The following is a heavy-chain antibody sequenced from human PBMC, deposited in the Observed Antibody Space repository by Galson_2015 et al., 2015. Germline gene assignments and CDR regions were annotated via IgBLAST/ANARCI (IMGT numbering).Heavy chain of an antibody. J-gene: IGHJ6*02. V-gene: IGHV3-48*03. CDR3: ARAGRRFAYTYYYYYGMDV. Sequence: SLRLSCAASGFTFSSYEMNWVRQAPGKGLEWVSYISSSGSTIYYADSVKGRFTISRDSAKNSLYLQMNSLRAEDTAVYYCARAGRRFAYTYYYYYGMDVWGQGTTVTVSS. CDR1: GFTFSSYE. CDR2: ISSSGSTI. D-gene: IGHD3-16*01.